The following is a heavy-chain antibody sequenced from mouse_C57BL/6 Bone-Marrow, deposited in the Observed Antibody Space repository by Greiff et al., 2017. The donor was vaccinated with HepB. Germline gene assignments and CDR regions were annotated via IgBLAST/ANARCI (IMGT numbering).Heavy chain of an antibody. CDR2: IYPGSGST. CDR3: ARADGTVVATNY. V-gene: IGHV1-55*01. J-gene: IGHJ2*01. Sequence: QVQLQQPGAELVKPGASVKMSCKASGYTFTSYWITWVKQRPGQGLEWIGDIYPGSGSTNYNEKFKSKATLTVDTSSSTAYMQLSSLTSEDSAVYYWARADGTVVATNYWGQGTTLTVSS. CDR1: GYTFTSYW. D-gene: IGHD1-1*01.